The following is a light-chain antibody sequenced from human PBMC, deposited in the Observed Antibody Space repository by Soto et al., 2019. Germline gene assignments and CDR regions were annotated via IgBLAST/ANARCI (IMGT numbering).Light chain of an antibody. CDR1: NSDIGDWNY. CDR3: SSFSSDTTLFV. Sequence: QSALTQPSSVSGSPGQSITISCTGANSDIGDWNYVSWYQPSPGKAPKLIIYEVNYRPPGVSYRFSGSKSGNTASLTISGLQAEDEADYYCSSFSSDTTLFVFGGGTKVTVL. J-gene: IGLJ1*01. CDR2: EVN. V-gene: IGLV2-14*01.